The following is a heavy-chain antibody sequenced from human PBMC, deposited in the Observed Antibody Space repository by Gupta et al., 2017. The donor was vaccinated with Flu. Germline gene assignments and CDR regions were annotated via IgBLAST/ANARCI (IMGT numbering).Heavy chain of an antibody. J-gene: IGHJ6*02. CDR1: GDSFSNYY. V-gene: IGHV4-4*07. D-gene: IGHD3-22*01. CDR3: ARIYYDSPFGVDV. CDR2: IYINGVT. Sequence: QVHLQDSCPGLAKPSETLSLTCTVPGDSFSNYYWRWIRQPAGKGLEWIGRIYINGVTNYNPSLKTRVTMSVDTSKKQFSVNLSSVTAADTAIYYCARIYYDSPFGVDVWGPGTSVTVSS.